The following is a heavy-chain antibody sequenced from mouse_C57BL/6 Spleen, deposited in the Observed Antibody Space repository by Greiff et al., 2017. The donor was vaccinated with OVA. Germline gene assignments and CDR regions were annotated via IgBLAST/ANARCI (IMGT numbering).Heavy chain of an antibody. V-gene: IGHV2-9-1*01. J-gene: IGHJ2*01. CDR3: ARIDSSGPSYYFDY. CDR2: IWTGGGT. D-gene: IGHD3-2*02. Sequence: VQLQESGPGLVAPSQSLSITCTVSGFSLTSYAISWVRQPPGKGLEWLGVIWTGGGTNYNSALKSRLSISKDNSKSQVFLKMNSLQTDDTARYYCARIDSSGPSYYFDYWGQGTTLTVSS. CDR1: GFSLTSYA.